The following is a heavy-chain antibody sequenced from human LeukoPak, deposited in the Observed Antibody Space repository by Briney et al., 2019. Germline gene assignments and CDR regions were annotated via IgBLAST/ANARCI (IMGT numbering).Heavy chain of an antibody. V-gene: IGHV1-8*01. CDR1: GYTFTSYD. D-gene: IGHD2-2*01. CDR3: ARGQIVVVPAARNWFDP. J-gene: IGHJ5*02. Sequence: GASVKVSCKASGYTFTSYDINWVRQATGQGLEWMGWMNPNSGNTGYAQKFQGRVTMTRDTSISTVYMELSGLRSEDTAVYYCARGQIVVVPAARNWFDPWGQGTLVTVSS. CDR2: MNPNSGNT.